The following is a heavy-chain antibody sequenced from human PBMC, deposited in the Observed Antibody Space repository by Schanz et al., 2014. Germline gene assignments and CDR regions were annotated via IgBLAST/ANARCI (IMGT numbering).Heavy chain of an antibody. CDR1: GFVFGDYY. D-gene: IGHD6-19*01. CDR3: AASSGWHPSTDY. CDR2: ISDSGTYT. V-gene: IGHV3-11*05. Sequence: QVQVVQSGGGLVKPGGSLRLSCAASGFVFGDYYMTWIRQAPGKGLEWLSYISDSGTYTNYADSVKGRFTISRDNAKSSLYLQMNSLRVEDTAVYYCAASSGWHPSTDYWGQGTLVNDSS. J-gene: IGHJ4*02.